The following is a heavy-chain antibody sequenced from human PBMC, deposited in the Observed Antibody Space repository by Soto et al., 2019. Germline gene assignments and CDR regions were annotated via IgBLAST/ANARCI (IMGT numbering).Heavy chain of an antibody. Sequence: PGGSLRLSCAASGFDFCSYSMNWVRQGPGKGLEWVSSVSSSSSYIYYADSVKGRFTVSRDNAKNSLYLQMNSLRAEDTAIYYCARQRLKARKWFDSWGLGTLVTV. CDR3: ARQRLKARKWFDS. V-gene: IGHV3-21*01. D-gene: IGHD1-1*01. CDR2: VSSSSSYI. J-gene: IGHJ5*01. CDR1: GFDFCSYS.